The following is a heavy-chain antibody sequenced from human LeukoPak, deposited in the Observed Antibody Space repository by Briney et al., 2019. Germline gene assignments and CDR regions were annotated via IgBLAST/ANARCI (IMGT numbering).Heavy chain of an antibody. J-gene: IGHJ5*02. CDR2: ISGSGGST. CDR3: ARSIAARLYWFDP. V-gene: IGHV3-23*01. Sequence: TGGSLRLSSAASGFTFSSYAMSWVRQAPGKGLEWVSAISGSGGSTYYADSVKGRFTISRDNSKNTLYLQMGSLRAEDMAVYYCARSIAARLYWFDPWGQGTLVTVSS. D-gene: IGHD6-6*01. CDR1: GFTFSSYA.